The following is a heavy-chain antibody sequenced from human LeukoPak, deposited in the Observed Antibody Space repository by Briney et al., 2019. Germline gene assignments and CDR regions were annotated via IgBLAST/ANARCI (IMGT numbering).Heavy chain of an antibody. CDR1: GGSISSYY. J-gene: IGHJ4*02. D-gene: IGHD3-22*01. Sequence: SETLSFTCTVSGGSISSYYWSWIRQPPGKGLEWLGEINHSGSTNYNLSLKSRVTISVDTSKNQFSLKLSSVTAADTAVYYCAREGTYYYDSSGYSPLDFWGQGTLVTVSS. V-gene: IGHV4-34*01. CDR3: AREGTYYYDSSGYSPLDF. CDR2: INHSGST.